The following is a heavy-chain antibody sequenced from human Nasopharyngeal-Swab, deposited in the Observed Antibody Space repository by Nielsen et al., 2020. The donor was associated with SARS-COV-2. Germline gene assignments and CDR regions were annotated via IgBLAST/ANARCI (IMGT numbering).Heavy chain of an antibody. CDR1: GFTFSNYG. D-gene: IGHD2/OR15-2a*01. Sequence: GESLKISCAASGFTFSNYGMHWVRQAPGKGLEWVAVIWYDGSNQYYADSVKGRFTISRDNSKNTLSLQMNSLRAEDTAVYYCAKDLRGPYFFWGQGTLVTVSS. V-gene: IGHV3-33*06. CDR2: IWYDGSNQ. CDR3: AKDLRGPYFF. J-gene: IGHJ4*02.